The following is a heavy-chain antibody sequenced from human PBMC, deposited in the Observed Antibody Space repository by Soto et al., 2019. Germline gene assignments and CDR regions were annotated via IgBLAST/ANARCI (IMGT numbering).Heavy chain of an antibody. J-gene: IGHJ4*02. D-gene: IGHD6-13*01. Sequence: QVQLVQSGAEVKKPGASVKVSCKASGYTFTSYYMHWVRQAPGQGLEWMGIINPSGGSTSYAQKLQGRVTITRDTSTSTVYMELSSLRSEDTAVYYCAREVAAAGDYWGQGTLVTVSS. CDR2: INPSGGST. CDR3: AREVAAAGDY. CDR1: GYTFTSYY. V-gene: IGHV1-46*01.